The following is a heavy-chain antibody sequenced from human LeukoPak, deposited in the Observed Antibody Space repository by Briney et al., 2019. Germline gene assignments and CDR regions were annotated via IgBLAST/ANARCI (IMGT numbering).Heavy chain of an antibody. CDR3: ARDRQCGY. J-gene: IGHJ4*02. CDR1: VYTFTGYG. D-gene: IGHD2-21*01. Sequence: VASVKVSCKASVYTFTGYGISWVRQAPGQGLEWMGWISPYNGNTNYAPKLQGRVTMTTDTATSTAYMELTSLTSDDTAVYYCARDRQCGYWGQGTLVTVSS. V-gene: IGHV1-18*01. CDR2: ISPYNGNT.